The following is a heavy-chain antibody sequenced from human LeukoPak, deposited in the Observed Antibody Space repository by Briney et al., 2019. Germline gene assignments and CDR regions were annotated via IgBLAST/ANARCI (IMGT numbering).Heavy chain of an antibody. J-gene: IGHJ5*02. Sequence: SQTLSLTCAISGDSVSNNSAAWNWIRQSPSRGLEWLGRTYYRSKWYNDYAVSVKSRITINPDTSKNQFSLQLNSVTPEDTAVYYCARGKLWFGELSGFDPWGQGTLVTVSS. V-gene: IGHV6-1*01. CDR3: ARGKLWFGELSGFDP. CDR2: TYYRSKWYN. D-gene: IGHD3-10*01. CDR1: GDSVSNNSAA.